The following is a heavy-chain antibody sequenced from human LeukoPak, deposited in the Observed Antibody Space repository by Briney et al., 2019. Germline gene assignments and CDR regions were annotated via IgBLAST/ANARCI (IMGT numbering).Heavy chain of an antibody. CDR2: ISNTGTT. D-gene: IGHD6-19*01. CDR1: GYSISSGYY. V-gene: IGHV4-38-2*02. CDR3: ERAPGSGWSN. Sequence: SETLSLTCSVSGYSISSGYYWGWIRQPPGKGLQWIAAISNTGTTYYDPSLKSRVTITIDTLKNQFSLGPRSATASDTAVYYCERAPGSGWSNWGQGTLVTVSS. J-gene: IGHJ4*02.